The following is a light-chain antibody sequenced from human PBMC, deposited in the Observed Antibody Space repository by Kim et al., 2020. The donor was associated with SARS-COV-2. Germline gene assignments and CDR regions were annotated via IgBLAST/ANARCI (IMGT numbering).Light chain of an antibody. CDR2: SND. CDR3: AAWDDSLSGVV. V-gene: IGLV1-44*01. Sequence: QSVLTQPPSASGTPGQRVTISCSGSRSNIGNNVVNWYQQVPGTAPKLLIYSNDHWPSGVPDRFSGSKSGTSASLAISGLQSEDEADYYCAAWDDSLSGVVFGGGTQLTVL. J-gene: IGLJ2*01. CDR1: RSNIGNNV.